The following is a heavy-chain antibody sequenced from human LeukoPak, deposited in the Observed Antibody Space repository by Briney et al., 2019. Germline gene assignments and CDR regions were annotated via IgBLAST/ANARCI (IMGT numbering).Heavy chain of an antibody. V-gene: IGHV4-61*02. CDR1: GASINSGNYY. CDR2: VHTIGNT. J-gene: IGHJ4*02. CDR3: ARHGLSSDY. D-gene: IGHD2-8*01. Sequence: SETLSLTCTVSGASINSGNYYWDWIRQPAGKGLEWIGRVHTIGNTSYNPSLKSRITISLDTSKNQVSLNLTSVTAADTAVYYCARHGLSSDYWGQGTLVTVSS.